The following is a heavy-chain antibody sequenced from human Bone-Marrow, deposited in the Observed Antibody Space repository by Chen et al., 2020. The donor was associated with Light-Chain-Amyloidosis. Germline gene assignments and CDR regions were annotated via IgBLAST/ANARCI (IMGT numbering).Heavy chain of an antibody. CDR3: ARRRDGYNFDY. CDR1: GYTFPNYW. Sequence: EVQLEQSGPEVKKPGESLKISCKGSGYTFPNYWIGWVRQMPGKGLAWMGVIYPDDSDARYRPSCERQVTISADKSITTAYLQWRSLKASDTAMYYCARRRDGYNFDYWGQGTLVTVSS. V-gene: IGHV5-51*01. D-gene: IGHD5-12*01. CDR2: IYPDDSDA. J-gene: IGHJ4*02.